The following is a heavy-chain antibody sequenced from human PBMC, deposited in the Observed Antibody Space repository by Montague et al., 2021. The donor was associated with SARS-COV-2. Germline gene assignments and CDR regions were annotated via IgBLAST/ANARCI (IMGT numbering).Heavy chain of an antibody. CDR2: IYYSGST. CDR3: ARLLRSCTNGVCRTYYYYALDV. CDR1: GGSISGFY. D-gene: IGHD2-8*01. V-gene: IGHV4-59*01. Sequence: LSLTCTASGGSISGFYWSWIRQPPGKGLEWIGYIYYSGSTKYNPSLESRVAVSVDRSKNQVSLKLTSVTAADTAVYYCARLLRSCTNGVCRTYYYYALDVWGQGTTVTVSS. J-gene: IGHJ6*02.